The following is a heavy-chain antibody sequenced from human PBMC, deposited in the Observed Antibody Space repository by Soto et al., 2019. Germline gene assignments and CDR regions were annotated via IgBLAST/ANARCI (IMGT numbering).Heavy chain of an antibody. J-gene: IGHJ6*02. V-gene: IGHV4-30-2*01. CDR1: GGSISGGGYS. CDR3: ARAHYGDYGYGMDV. CDR2: IYHGGYT. D-gene: IGHD4-17*01. Sequence: QLQLQESGSGLVKPSQTLSLTCAVSGGSISGGGYSWSWIRQPPGKGLEWIGYIYHGGYTYYNPSLKSRVTISVDRSKNQFSLKLSSVTAADTAVYYCARAHYGDYGYGMDVWGQGTTVTVSS.